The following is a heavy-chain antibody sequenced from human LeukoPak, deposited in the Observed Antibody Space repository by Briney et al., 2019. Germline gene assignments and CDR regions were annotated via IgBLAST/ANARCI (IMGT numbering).Heavy chain of an antibody. CDR2: ISSNGGST. CDR3: VKGGISTWSWFDP. Sequence: GGSLRLSCSASGFTFSSDAMHWVRQAPGQGLEYVSGISSNGGSTYYADSVKGRFTISRDNSKNTLYLQMSSLRPEDAAVYYCVKGGISTWSWFDPWGQGTLVTVSS. D-gene: IGHD6-13*01. CDR1: GFTFSSDA. V-gene: IGHV3-64D*09. J-gene: IGHJ5*02.